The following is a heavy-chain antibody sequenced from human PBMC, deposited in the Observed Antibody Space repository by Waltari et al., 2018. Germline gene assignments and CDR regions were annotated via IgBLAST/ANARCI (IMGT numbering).Heavy chain of an antibody. CDR1: GVYINSGL. CDR3: ARGLNDNNDNLAY. Sequence: QVQLQESGPGLVKPSETLSLTCAVSGVYINSGLWNWIRQSPGKGFEWIGRVFGGTGRTDYNPFLKSRVTISLDTSRRHFSLKMTFMTAADTAMYYCARGLNDNNDNLAYWGQGVLVTVSS. J-gene: IGHJ4*02. D-gene: IGHD1-1*01. V-gene: IGHV4-38-2*01. CDR2: VFGGTGRT.